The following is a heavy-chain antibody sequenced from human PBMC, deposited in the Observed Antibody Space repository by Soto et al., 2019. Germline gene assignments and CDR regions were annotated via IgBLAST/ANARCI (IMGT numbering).Heavy chain of an antibody. D-gene: IGHD1-26*01. CDR2: IIPIFGTA. Sequence: QVQLVQSGAEVKKPGSSVKVSCKASGGTFSSYAISWVRQAPGQGLEWMGGIIPIFGTANYAQKFQGRVTITADKSTITTYMELSTLVSEDTAVYYCARGVGPPPQFDYWGQGTMVTVSS. J-gene: IGHJ4*02. CDR3: ARGVGPPPQFDY. V-gene: IGHV1-69*06. CDR1: GGTFSSYA.